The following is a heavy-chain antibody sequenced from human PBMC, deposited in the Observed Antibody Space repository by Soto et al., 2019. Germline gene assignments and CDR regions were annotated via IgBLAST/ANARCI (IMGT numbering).Heavy chain of an antibody. Sequence: GGSLRLSCAASGFTFSSYAMSWVRQAPGKGLEWVSAISGSGGSTYYADSVKGRFTISRDNSKNTLYLQMNSLRAEDTAVYYCEKDSDWNYVYYYGMDVWGQGTTVTVSS. D-gene: IGHD1-7*01. CDR3: EKDSDWNYVYYYGMDV. V-gene: IGHV3-23*01. CDR1: GFTFSSYA. CDR2: ISGSGGST. J-gene: IGHJ6*02.